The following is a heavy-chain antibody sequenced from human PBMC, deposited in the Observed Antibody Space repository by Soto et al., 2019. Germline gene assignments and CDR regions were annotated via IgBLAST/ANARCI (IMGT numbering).Heavy chain of an antibody. Sequence: QVQLVESGGGLVKPGGSLRLSCAASGFTFSDYFMSWIRRAPGKGLEWVSYISSSSYTKYADSVKGRFTISRDNAKNSLYLQMNSLRAEDTAVYYCVTARYSSSYWFDPWGQGPLVTVSS. D-gene: IGHD6-13*01. CDR1: GFTFSDYF. J-gene: IGHJ5*02. V-gene: IGHV3-11*05. CDR2: ISSSSYT. CDR3: VTARYSSSYWFDP.